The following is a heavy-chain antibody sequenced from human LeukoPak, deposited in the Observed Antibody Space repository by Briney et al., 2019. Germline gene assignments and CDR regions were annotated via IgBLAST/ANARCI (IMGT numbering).Heavy chain of an antibody. D-gene: IGHD5-12*01. CDR1: GFTFSDYY. CDR3: ARVNTGYRWYFDL. J-gene: IGHJ2*01. CDR2: ISSSGSTI. Sequence: PGGSLRLSCAASGFTFSDYYMSWIRQAPGKGLEWVSYISSSGSTIYYADSVKGQFTISRDNAKNSLYLQMNSLRAEDTAVYYCARVNTGYRWYFDLWGRGTLVTVSS. V-gene: IGHV3-11*01.